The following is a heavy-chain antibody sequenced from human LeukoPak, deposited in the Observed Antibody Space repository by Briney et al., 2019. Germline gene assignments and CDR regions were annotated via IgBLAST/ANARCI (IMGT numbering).Heavy chain of an antibody. CDR3: ARGGYYDSSGYSFFDY. CDR1: GFTFNSYG. Sequence: PGGSLRLSCAASGFTFNSYGMHWVRQAPGKGLEWVAVIWYDGSNKYYADSVKGRFTISRDNSKNTLYLQMNSLRAEDTAVYYCARGGYYDSSGYSFFDYWGQGTLVTVSS. J-gene: IGHJ4*02. V-gene: IGHV3-33*01. D-gene: IGHD3-22*01. CDR2: IWYDGSNK.